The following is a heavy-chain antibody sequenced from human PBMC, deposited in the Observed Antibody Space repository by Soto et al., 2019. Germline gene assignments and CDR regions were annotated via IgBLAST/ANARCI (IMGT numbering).Heavy chain of an antibody. D-gene: IGHD2-2*01. V-gene: IGHV3-7*01. J-gene: IGHJ4*02. CDR3: ARVAM. Sequence: EVQLVESGGGLVQPGGSLRLSCAASGFTFSNYWMSWVRQAPGKGLEWVANIKQDGTEKNYVDSVRGRFTISRDNAKNSLDLQMNSLTAEDTAVYYCARVAMWGQGTLVTVSS. CDR1: GFTFSNYW. CDR2: IKQDGTEK.